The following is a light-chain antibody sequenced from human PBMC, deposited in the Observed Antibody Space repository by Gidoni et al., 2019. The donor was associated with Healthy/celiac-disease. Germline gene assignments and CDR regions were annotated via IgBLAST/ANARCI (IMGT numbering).Light chain of an antibody. CDR2: DAS. Sequence: IVLTQSPATLSLSPGGRATLSCRASQSVSSYLAWYQQKPGQGPRLLLYDASNRATCIPARFSGSGSGTDFTLTISSLEPEDVSVYYCQQRSNWPLITFGQGTRLEIK. V-gene: IGKV3-11*01. CDR3: QQRSNWPLIT. J-gene: IGKJ5*01. CDR1: QSVSSY.